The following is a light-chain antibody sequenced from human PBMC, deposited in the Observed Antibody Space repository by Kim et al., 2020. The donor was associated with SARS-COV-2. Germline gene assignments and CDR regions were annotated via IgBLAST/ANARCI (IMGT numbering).Light chain of an antibody. CDR2: RDN. CDR1: KLGDKY. Sequence: PGQTASITCSGEKLGDKYACWYQQKPGQSPVLVIYRDNQRPSGIPERFSGSNSGNTATLTISGTQAMDEADYYCQAWDSSTWVFGGGTQLTVL. J-gene: IGLJ3*02. V-gene: IGLV3-1*01. CDR3: QAWDSSTWV.